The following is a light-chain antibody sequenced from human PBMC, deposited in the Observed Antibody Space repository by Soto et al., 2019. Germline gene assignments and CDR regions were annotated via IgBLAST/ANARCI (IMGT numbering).Light chain of an antibody. CDR2: GAS. CDR3: QQYNNWPLWT. J-gene: IGKJ1*01. V-gene: IGKV3-15*01. Sequence: EIVMTQSPATLSVSPGERATLSCRASQSVSSNLAWYQQKPCQAPRLLIYGASTRATGIPARFSGSGSGKEFPLIISSLQSEDFAVYYCQQYNNWPLWTFGQGTKVEIK. CDR1: QSVSSN.